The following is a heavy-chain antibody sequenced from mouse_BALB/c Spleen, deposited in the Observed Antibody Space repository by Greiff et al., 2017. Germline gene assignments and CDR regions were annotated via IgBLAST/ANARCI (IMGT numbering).Heavy chain of an antibody. Sequence: VQLQQSGPELVKPGASVKISCKASGYTFTDYYMHWVKQSHGKSLEWIGCIYPYNGGTGYNQKFKSKATLTVDNSSSTAYMELSSLTSEDSAVYYCAKENYYGYAMDYWGQGTSVTVSS. CDR2: IYPYNGGT. CDR1: GYTFTDYY. V-gene: IGHV1S29*02. CDR3: AKENYYGYAMDY. J-gene: IGHJ4*01. D-gene: IGHD1-1*01.